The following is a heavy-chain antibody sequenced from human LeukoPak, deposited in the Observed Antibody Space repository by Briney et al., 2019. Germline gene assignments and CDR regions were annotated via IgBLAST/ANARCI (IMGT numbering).Heavy chain of an antibody. D-gene: IGHD6-13*01. CDR1: GGTFSSYA. CDR2: IIPIFGTA. CDR3: ASLTQEHSSSAYYYMDV. Sequence: SVKVSCKASGGTFSSYAISWVRQAPGQGLEWMGGIIPIFGTANYAQKFQGRVTITTDESTSTAYMELSSLRSEDTAVYYCASLTQEHSSSAYYYMDVWGKGTTVTVSS. V-gene: IGHV1-69*05. J-gene: IGHJ6*03.